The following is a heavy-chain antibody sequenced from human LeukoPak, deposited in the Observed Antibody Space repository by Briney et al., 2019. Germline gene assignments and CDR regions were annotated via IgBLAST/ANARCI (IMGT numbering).Heavy chain of an antibody. Sequence: ASVKVSCNTSGYTFTNYFIHWVRQVPGQGLEWMGMVNPTGGSTSYAQSFQGRVTLTGDTSTSTVYMEFSALTSEDTAVYYRARGRSKALDFWGQGTPVTVSS. V-gene: IGHV1-46*01. CDR1: GYTFTNYF. J-gene: IGHJ4*02. D-gene: IGHD5/OR15-5a*01. CDR2: VNPTGGST. CDR3: ARGRSKALDF.